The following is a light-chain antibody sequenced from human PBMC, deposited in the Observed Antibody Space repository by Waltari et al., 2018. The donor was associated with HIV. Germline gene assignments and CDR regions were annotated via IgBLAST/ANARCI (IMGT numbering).Light chain of an antibody. CDR2: MNH. Sequence: QSVLTQPPSASGTPGQRVTISCFGGTSNVESNYVYWYQQVPGTTPKLLIYMNHARPSGVPDRFSGSQSGTSASLAVSGLRSEDEAAYYCAVWDDSLNGLVFGGGTKLTVL. CDR3: AVWDDSLNGLV. J-gene: IGLJ2*01. V-gene: IGLV1-47*01. CDR1: TSNVESNY.